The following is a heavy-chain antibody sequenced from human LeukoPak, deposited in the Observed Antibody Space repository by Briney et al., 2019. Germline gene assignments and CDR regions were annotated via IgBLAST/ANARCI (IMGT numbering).Heavy chain of an antibody. Sequence: GASVKVSCKASGYSFTSSDINWVRQATGQGLEWMGWMNPNTDKTGYARNFQGRVTMTKNISISTAYMEVSSLTYEDTAIYYCARGRPGLASAGIYDFWGQGTLITVYS. CDR3: ARGRPGLASAGIYDF. CDR1: GYSFTSSD. J-gene: IGHJ4*02. D-gene: IGHD6-13*01. CDR2: MNPNTDKT. V-gene: IGHV1-8*01.